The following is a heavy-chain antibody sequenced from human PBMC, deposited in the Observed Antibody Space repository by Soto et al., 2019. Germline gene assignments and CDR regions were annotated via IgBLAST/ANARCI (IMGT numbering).Heavy chain of an antibody. CDR2: ISSSSSTI. D-gene: IGHD5-18*01. CDR1: GFTFSSYS. J-gene: IGHJ3*02. Sequence: EVQLVESGGGLVQPGGSLRLSCAASGFTFSSYSMNWVRQAPGKGLEWVSYISSSSSTIYYADSVKGRFTISRDNAKNSLYLQMNSLRDEDTAVYYCAIAIQLWPNDAFDIWGQGTMVTVSS. V-gene: IGHV3-48*02. CDR3: AIAIQLWPNDAFDI.